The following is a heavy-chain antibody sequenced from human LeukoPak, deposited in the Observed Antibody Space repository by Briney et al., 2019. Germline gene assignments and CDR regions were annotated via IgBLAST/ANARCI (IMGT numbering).Heavy chain of an antibody. J-gene: IGHJ4*02. CDR2: LNSEGSDI. Sequence: GGSLRLSCAASGFTFSSYVMHWVRQAPGKGLVWVSRLNSEGSDIRYADHVKGRFTSSRDNAKNTLYLQMNSLRADDTGVYYCVRDRDGYNFWGQGTLVTVSS. CDR1: GFTFSSYV. D-gene: IGHD5-24*01. V-gene: IGHV3-74*01. CDR3: VRDRDGYNF.